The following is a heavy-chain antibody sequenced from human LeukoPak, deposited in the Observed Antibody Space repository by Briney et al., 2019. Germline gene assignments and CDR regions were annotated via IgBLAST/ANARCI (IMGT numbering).Heavy chain of an antibody. V-gene: IGHV3-53*05. Sequence: GGSLRLSCAASGFTVHSNYMSWVRQAPGKGLEWVSVIDRSGVTHYADSVKGRFTISRDNSKNTLYLQMNSLRAEDMALYYCAKEVVAVAGTRGFDYWGQGTLVTVSS. J-gene: IGHJ4*02. CDR1: GFTVHSNY. CDR3: AKEVVAVAGTRGFDY. D-gene: IGHD6-19*01. CDR2: IDRSGVT.